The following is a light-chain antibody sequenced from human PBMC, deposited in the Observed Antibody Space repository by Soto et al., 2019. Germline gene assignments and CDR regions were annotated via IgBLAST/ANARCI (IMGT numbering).Light chain of an antibody. CDR3: ASWDDTLSVPI. CDR1: RSDIGSNY. V-gene: IGLV1-47*01. J-gene: IGLJ2*01. Sequence: QSVLTQPPSASGTPGQRVTISCSGSRSDIGSNYVYWYQHLPGMAPKLLIYRNDQRPSVVPDRISGSRSGTSASLAIIGLRSEDEADYYCASWDDTLSVPIFGGGTKLTVL. CDR2: RND.